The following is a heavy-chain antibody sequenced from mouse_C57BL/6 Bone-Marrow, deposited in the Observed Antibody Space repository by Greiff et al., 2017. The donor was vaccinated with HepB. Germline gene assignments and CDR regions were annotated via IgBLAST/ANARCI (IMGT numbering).Heavy chain of an antibody. D-gene: IGHD1-1*01. CDR2: IYPRSGNT. V-gene: IGHV1-81*01. Sequence: QVQLKQSGAELARPGASVKLSCKASGYTFTSYGISWVKQRTGQGLEWIGEIYPRSGNTYYNEKFKGKATLTAEKSSRTAYMELRSRTSEDSAVYFCAREGYYYGSSLGYWGQGTTLTVSS. J-gene: IGHJ2*01. CDR1: GYTFTSYG. CDR3: AREGYYYGSSLGY.